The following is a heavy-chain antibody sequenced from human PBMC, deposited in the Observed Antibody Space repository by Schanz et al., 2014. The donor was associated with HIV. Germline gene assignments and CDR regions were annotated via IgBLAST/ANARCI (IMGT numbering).Heavy chain of an antibody. J-gene: IGHJ6*02. D-gene: IGHD2-15*01. Sequence: EVQLLESGGGLVQPGGSLRLSCAASGFTFSYAMSWVRQAPGKGLEWVSAISGSGVSTDYSDSVKGRFTISRDNSKNTLYLQMNSLRVEDTAVYYCARDEGRYCSGGSCYYNGVDVWGQGTTVTVSS. V-gene: IGHV3-23*01. CDR2: ISGSGVST. CDR3: ARDEGRYCSGGSCYYNGVDV. CDR1: GFTFSYA.